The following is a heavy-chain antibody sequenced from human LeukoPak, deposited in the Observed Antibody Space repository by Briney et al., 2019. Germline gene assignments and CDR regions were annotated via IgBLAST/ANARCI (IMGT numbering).Heavy chain of an antibody. V-gene: IGHV3-23*01. D-gene: IGHD3-22*01. J-gene: IGHJ4*02. CDR3: AISLTYYYDSSGRFDY. CDR1: GFTFSSYV. Sequence: GGSLRLSCAASGFTFSSYVMSWVRQAPGKGLEWVSAISGSGGSTYYADSVKGRFTISRDNSKNTLYLQMNSLRAEDTAVYYCAISLTYYYDSSGRFDYWGQGTLVTVSS. CDR2: ISGSGGST.